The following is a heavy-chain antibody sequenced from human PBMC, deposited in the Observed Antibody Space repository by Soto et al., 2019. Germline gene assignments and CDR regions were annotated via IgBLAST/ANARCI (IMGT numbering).Heavy chain of an antibody. CDR3: ARDGSRDTPLAELYKWYGP. CDR2: ISVSVRTI. V-gene: IGHV3-48*03. D-gene: IGHD5-18*01. CDR1: CLFLSNYY. Sequence: FLSPACPASCLFLSNYYTNGVRPAPGKGLEWISYISVSVRTIYYADSVKGRFTISRDNAKKSLFLQINSLRVEDTAVYYCARDGSRDTPLAELYKWYGPWGQGTQGNVSS. J-gene: IGHJ5*02.